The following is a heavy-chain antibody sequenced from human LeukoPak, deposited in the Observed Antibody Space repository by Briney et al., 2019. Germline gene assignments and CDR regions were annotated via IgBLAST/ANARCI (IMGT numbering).Heavy chain of an antibody. D-gene: IGHD3-22*01. CDR1: GGSISSYY. CDR3: ARVRNYYDSSGYYPLFGY. J-gene: IGHJ4*02. CDR2: IYYSGST. Sequence: SETLSLTCTVSGGSISSYYWSWIRQPPGKGLEWVGYIYYSGSTNYNPSLKSRVTISVDTSKNQFSLKLSSVTAADTAVYYCARVRNYYDSSGYYPLFGYWGQGTLVTVSS. V-gene: IGHV4-59*01.